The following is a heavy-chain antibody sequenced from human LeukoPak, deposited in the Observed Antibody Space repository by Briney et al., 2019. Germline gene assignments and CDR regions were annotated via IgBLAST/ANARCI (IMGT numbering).Heavy chain of an antibody. V-gene: IGHV1-2*02. CDR3: ARGKAYSSSTWFDP. D-gene: IGHD6-6*01. J-gene: IGHJ5*02. CDR2: INPNSGGT. CDR1: GYTLTGYY. Sequence: ASVKVSCKASGYTLTGYYMHWVRQAPGQGLEWMGWINPNSGGTNYAQKFQGRVTMTRDTSISTAYMELSRLRSDDTAVYYCARGKAYSSSTWFDPWGQGTLVTVSS.